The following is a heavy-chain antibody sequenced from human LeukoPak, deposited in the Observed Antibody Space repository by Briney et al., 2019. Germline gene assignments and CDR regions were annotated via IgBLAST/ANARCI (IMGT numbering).Heavy chain of an antibody. Sequence: SVKVSCEASGGTFSSYAISWVRQAPGQGLEWMGRIIPIFGTANYAQKFQGRVTITTDESTSTAYMELSSLRSEHTAVYYCVSLVGDGYRYNCFDPWGQGTLVTVSS. J-gene: IGHJ5*02. CDR2: IIPIFGTA. D-gene: IGHD5-24*01. CDR1: GGTFSSYA. CDR3: VSLVGDGYRYNCFDP. V-gene: IGHV1-69*05.